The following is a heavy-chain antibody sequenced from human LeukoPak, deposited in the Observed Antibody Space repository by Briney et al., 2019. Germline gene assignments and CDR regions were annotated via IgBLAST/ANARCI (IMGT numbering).Heavy chain of an antibody. J-gene: IGHJ4*02. CDR3: ARPANSLLYFDY. CDR1: GFSLSTRGVG. Sequence: SGPTLVNPTQTLTLTCTFSGFSLSTRGVGVGWIRQPPGKALEWLALIYWNDDKRYSPSLKNRLTITEDTSKNQVVLTATNLGPVDTATYYCARPANSLLYFDYWGQGTLVTVSS. V-gene: IGHV2-5*01. D-gene: IGHD2-2*01. CDR2: IYWNDDK.